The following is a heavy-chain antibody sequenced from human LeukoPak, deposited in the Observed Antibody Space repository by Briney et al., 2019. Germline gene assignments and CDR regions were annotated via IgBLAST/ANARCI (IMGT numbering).Heavy chain of an antibody. CDR1: GGSFSGYY. Sequence: SETLSLTCAVYGGSFSGYYWSWIRQPPGKGLEWIGEINHSGSTNYNPSLKSRVTISVDTSKNQFSLKLSSVTAADTAVYYCARGRRQRGIVVVPAAIRLYFQHWGQGTLVTVPS. V-gene: IGHV4-34*01. CDR3: ARGRRQRGIVVVPAAIRLYFQH. J-gene: IGHJ1*01. CDR2: INHSGST. D-gene: IGHD2-2*02.